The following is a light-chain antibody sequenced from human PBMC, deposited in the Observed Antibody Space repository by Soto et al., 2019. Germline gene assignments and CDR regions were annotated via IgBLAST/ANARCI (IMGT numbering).Light chain of an antibody. CDR2: GNN. Sequence: QLVLTQPPSVSGAPGQRVTISCTGSSSNIGAGYDVHWYQQLPGTAPKVLIYGNNNRPSGVPDRISGSKSGTSASLAITGLQAEAEADDYCQSYDSSLSGVVFGGGTKLTVL. CDR3: QSYDSSLSGVV. J-gene: IGLJ2*01. CDR1: SSNIGAGYD. V-gene: IGLV1-40*01.